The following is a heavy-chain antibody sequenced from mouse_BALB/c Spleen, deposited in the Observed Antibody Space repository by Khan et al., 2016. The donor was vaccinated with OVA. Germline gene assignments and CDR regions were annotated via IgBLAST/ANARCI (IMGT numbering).Heavy chain of an antibody. J-gene: IGHJ3*01. V-gene: IGHV5-6*02. Sequence: EVKLVESGGDLVKPGGSLKLSCAASGFTFSTYGMSWVRQTPDRGLEWVATISSGGTFTFYPENVKGRFTISRDNAKNTLYLQMSSLKSADTARYYCARLAYYYNSEGFAYWGQGTLVTVSA. D-gene: IGHD1-1*01. CDR1: GFTFSTYG. CDR2: ISSGGTFT. CDR3: ARLAYYYNSEGFAY.